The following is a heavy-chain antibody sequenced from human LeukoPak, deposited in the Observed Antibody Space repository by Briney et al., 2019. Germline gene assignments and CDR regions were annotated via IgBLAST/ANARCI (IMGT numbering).Heavy chain of an antibody. CDR1: GGSFSGYY. D-gene: IGHD5-12*01. J-gene: IGHJ4*02. Sequence: SETLSLTCAVYGGSFSGYYWSWIRQPPGKGLEWIGEINHSGTTNYNPSLKSRVTISVDTSKNQFSLKLSPVTAADTAVYYCARSYSGYGAVDYWGQGTLVTVSS. CDR3: ARSYSGYGAVDY. V-gene: IGHV4-34*01. CDR2: INHSGTT.